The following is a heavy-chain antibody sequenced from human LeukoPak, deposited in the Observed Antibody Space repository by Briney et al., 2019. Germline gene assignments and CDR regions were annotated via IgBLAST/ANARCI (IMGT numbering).Heavy chain of an antibody. Sequence: GGSLRLSCAASGFTFSSYSMNWVRQAPGKGLEWVSYISSSSSTIYYADSVKGRFTISRDNAKNSLYLQMNSLRAEDTAVYYCARDRLWFGEPHAFDIWGQGTMVTVSS. J-gene: IGHJ3*02. CDR2: ISSSSSTI. V-gene: IGHV3-48*04. CDR3: ARDRLWFGEPHAFDI. D-gene: IGHD3-10*01. CDR1: GFTFSSYS.